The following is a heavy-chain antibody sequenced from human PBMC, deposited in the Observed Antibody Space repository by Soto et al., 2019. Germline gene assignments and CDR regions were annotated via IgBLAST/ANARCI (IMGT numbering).Heavy chain of an antibody. CDR2: IYYSGST. CDR3: ATSPGDCSGGSCGSWFDP. D-gene: IGHD2-15*01. CDR1: GGSISSYY. J-gene: IGHJ5*02. Sequence: QVQLQESGPGLVKPSETLSLTCTVSGGSISSYYWSWIRQPPGKGLEWIGYIYYSGSTNYNPSLKSRVTISVDTSKNQFSLKLSSVTAADTAVYYWATSPGDCSGGSCGSWFDPWGQGTLVTVSS. V-gene: IGHV4-59*01.